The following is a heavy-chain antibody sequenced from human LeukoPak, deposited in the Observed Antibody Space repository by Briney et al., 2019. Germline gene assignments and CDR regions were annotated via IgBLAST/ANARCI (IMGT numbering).Heavy chain of an antibody. J-gene: IGHJ6*03. Sequence: ASVEVSCKASGYTFTGYYMHWVRQAPGQGLEWMGWINPNSGGTNYAQKFQGRVTMTRDTSISTAYMELSRLRSDDTAVYYCARVWNDRNYYYYMDVWGKGTTVTVSS. CDR1: GYTFTGYY. CDR2: INPNSGGT. D-gene: IGHD1-1*01. CDR3: ARVWNDRNYYYYMDV. V-gene: IGHV1-2*02.